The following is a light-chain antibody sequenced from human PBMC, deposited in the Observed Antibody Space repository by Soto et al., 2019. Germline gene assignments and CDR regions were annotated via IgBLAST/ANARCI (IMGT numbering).Light chain of an antibody. CDR1: SSDVGGYNY. V-gene: IGLV2-14*01. CDR2: DVR. J-gene: IGLJ1*01. Sequence: QSALTQPASVSASPGQSITISCTGTSSDVGGYNYVSWYQQHPGKAPKLMIYDVRNRPSGVSDRFSGSKSGNTASLTISGLQAEDEADYYCSSYTSSSTHLFGTGTKVTVL. CDR3: SSYTSSSTHL.